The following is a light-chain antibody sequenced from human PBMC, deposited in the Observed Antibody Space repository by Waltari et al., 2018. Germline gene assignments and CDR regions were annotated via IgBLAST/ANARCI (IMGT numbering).Light chain of an antibody. CDR3: QQYDSSPYT. CDR2: GAS. CDR1: QSVGRNY. V-gene: IGKV3-20*01. J-gene: IGKJ2*01. Sequence: ELVLTQSPGTLSLSPGERATLSCRASQSVGRNYLAGHQQKPGQAPRLLIYGASIRATGVPGRFSGSGSGTAFTLTISSLEPEDFAVYYCQQYDSSPYTFGQGTKLEIK.